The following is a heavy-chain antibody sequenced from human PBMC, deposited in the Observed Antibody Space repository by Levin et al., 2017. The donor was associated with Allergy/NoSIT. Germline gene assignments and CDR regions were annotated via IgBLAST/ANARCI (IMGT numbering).Heavy chain of an antibody. CDR3: ARDVGSGYYSE. J-gene: IGHJ4*02. CDR2: IYWDDDE. V-gene: IGHV2-5*02. Sequence: SGPTLVKPTQSLTLTCSLSGFSLTNNGMGVGWIRQPPGGALEWLALIYWDDDERYNPSLRTRLRITKDTINGQVVLTMTDMQPVDTATYFCARDVGSGYYSEWGQGTLVTVSS. CDR1: GFSLTNNGMG. D-gene: IGHD5-18*01.